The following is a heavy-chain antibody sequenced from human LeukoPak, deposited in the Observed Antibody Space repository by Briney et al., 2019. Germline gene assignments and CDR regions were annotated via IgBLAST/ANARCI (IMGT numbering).Heavy chain of an antibody. V-gene: IGHV3-15*01. D-gene: IGHD4-17*01. CDR1: GFTFSNAW. CDR3: TTDRSSTVTTYYYYYMDV. J-gene: IGHJ6*03. Sequence: GGSLRLSCSASGFTFSNAWMSWVRQAPGKGLEWVGRIKSKTDGGTTDYAAPVKGRFTISRDDSKNTLYLQMNSLKTEDTAVYYCTTDRSSTVTTYYYYYMDVWGKGTTVTISS. CDR2: IKSKTDGGTT.